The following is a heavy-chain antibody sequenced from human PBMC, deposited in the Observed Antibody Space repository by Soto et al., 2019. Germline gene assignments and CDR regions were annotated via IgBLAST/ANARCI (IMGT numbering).Heavy chain of an antibody. D-gene: IGHD3-10*01. J-gene: IGHJ4*02. V-gene: IGHV4-39*01. CDR3: ARFVTMVRGVITHIDY. CDR2: IYYSGST. Sequence: QLQLQESGPGLVKPSETLSLTCTVSGGSISSSSYYWGWIRQPPGKGLEWIGSIYYSGSTYYNPSLKSRVTISVDTSKNQFSLKLSSVTAADTAVYYCARFVTMVRGVITHIDYWGQGTLVTVSS. CDR1: GGSISSSSYY.